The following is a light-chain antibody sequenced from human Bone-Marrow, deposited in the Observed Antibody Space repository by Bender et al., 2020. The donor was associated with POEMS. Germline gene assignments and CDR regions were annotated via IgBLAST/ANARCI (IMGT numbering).Light chain of an antibody. Sequence: QSALTQPSSVSGSPGQSITISCTGTSSDVGGYRYVSWYQQHPGKAPKLMIYDVSKRPSGVSNRFSGSKSGNTASLTISGLQAEDEAEYYCCSYAGSSTGVFGGGTKLTVL. J-gene: IGLJ3*02. V-gene: IGLV2-23*02. CDR2: DVS. CDR3: CSYAGSSTGV. CDR1: SSDVGGYRY.